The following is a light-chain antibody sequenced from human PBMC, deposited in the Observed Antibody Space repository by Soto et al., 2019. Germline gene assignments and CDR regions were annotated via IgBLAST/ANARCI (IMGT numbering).Light chain of an antibody. CDR2: NNN. Sequence: QSVLTQPPSASGTPGQRVTISCSGSSSNIGSNTVNWYHQLPGTSPKLLIYNNNQRPSVVPDRFSGSKSGTSASLAIIGLESEDEADYYCAAWDDSLKGLVFGTGTTLTVL. V-gene: IGLV1-44*01. CDR3: AAWDDSLKGLV. CDR1: SSNIGSNT. J-gene: IGLJ1*01.